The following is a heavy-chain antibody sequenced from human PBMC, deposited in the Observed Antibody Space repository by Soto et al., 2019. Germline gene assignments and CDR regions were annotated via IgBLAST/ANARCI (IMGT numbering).Heavy chain of an antibody. J-gene: IGHJ4*02. CDR2: IRNQSYQETT. D-gene: IGHD6-6*01. Sequence: GGSLRLSCTGSGFPFDDFAINWVRQAPGKGLEWVGLIRNQSYQETTEYAAAVKGRFTISRDNSRDTLSLQMTALRTEDSSIYYCTKSSGGSSSVGMDYWGQGTRVTVSS. V-gene: IGHV3-49*04. CDR3: TKSSGGSSSVGMDY. CDR1: GFPFDDFA.